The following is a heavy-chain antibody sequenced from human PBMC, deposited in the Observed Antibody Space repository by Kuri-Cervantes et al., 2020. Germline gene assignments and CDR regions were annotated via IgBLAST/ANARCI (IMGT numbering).Heavy chain of an antibody. J-gene: IGHJ4*02. D-gene: IGHD3-3*01. CDR1: GFTFSNAW. CDR2: IKSKTDGGTT. V-gene: IGHV3-15*01. CDR3: TRDRTLPEILYYFDS. Sequence: GGSLRLSCAASGFTFSNAWMSWVRQAPGKGLEWVGRIKSKTDGGTTDYAAPVKGRFTISRDDSKNTAYLQMNSLTTGDTAVYYCTRDRTLPEILYYFDSWGQGTLVTVSS.